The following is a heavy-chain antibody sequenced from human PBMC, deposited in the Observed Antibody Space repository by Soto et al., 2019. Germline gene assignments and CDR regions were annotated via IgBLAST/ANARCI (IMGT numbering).Heavy chain of an antibody. CDR2: IYYSGST. D-gene: IGHD3-9*01. CDR1: GGSISSYY. V-gene: IGHV4-59*01. CDR3: ARMDDILTGYYPVVDY. J-gene: IGHJ4*02. Sequence: SETLSLTCTVSGGSISSYYWSWIRQPPGKGLEWIGYIYYSGSTNYNPSLKSRVTISVDTSKNQFSLKLSSVTAADTAVYYCARMDDILTGYYPVVDYWGQGTLVTVSS.